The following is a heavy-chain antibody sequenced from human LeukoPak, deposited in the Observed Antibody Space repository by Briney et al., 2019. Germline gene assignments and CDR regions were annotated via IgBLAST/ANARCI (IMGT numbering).Heavy chain of an antibody. Sequence: GGPLRLSCAASGFTFSSYSMNWVRQAPGKGLEWVSSISSSSSYIYYADSVKRRFTISRHNAKNSLYLQMNSLRAEHTAVYYCARVLLWFGEATIRYYYYGMDVWGQGTTVTVSS. V-gene: IGHV3-21*01. CDR3: ARVLLWFGEATIRYYYYGMDV. J-gene: IGHJ6*02. CDR1: GFTFSSYS. D-gene: IGHD3-10*01. CDR2: ISSSSSYI.